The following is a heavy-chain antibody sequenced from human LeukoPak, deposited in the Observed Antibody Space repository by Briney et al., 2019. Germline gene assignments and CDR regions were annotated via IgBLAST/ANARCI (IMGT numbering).Heavy chain of an antibody. CDR2: ISSSGSII. J-gene: IGHJ3*02. D-gene: IGHD6-13*01. CDR3: ASSKPDLPAVGSHDAFDI. V-gene: IGHV3-48*03. Sequence: GGSLRLSCAASEFTLSSYEMNWVRQAPGKGLEWVSYISSSGSIIYYADSVKGRFTISRDNAKNSLYLQMNSLRAEDTAVYYCASSKPDLPAVGSHDAFDIWGQGTVVTVSS. CDR1: EFTLSSYE.